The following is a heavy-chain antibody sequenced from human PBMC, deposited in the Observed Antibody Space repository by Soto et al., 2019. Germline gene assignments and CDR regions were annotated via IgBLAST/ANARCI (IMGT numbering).Heavy chain of an antibody. CDR2: INEDGSAQ. Sequence: EVQLVESGGGLVQPGGSLRVSCVASGFTFSSYWMTWVRQAPGQGLECVANINEDGSAQNYVDSVRGRFTISRDNAKNSLYLEMNNLRVDDTAIYYCAKDLWGPDYWGQGTLVTVSS. CDR3: AKDLWGPDY. D-gene: IGHD7-27*01. CDR1: GFTFSSYW. J-gene: IGHJ4*02. V-gene: IGHV3-7*03.